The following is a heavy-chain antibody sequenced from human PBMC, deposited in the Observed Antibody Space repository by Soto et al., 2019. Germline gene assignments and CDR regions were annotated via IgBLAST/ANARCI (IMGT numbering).Heavy chain of an antibody. CDR1: GDSISTFY. CDR2: VYYTGST. CDR3: ARGRTVRNYADDSSDYFYFFDY. D-gene: IGHD3-22*01. Sequence: SETLSLTCTVSGDSISTFYWGWMRQSPGKELEWIGYVYYTGSTNYNPSLKSRVTISVDRSKNQFSLKLTSANAADTAVYYCARGRTVRNYADDSSDYFYFFDYWGQGNQVTVS. J-gene: IGHJ4*02. V-gene: IGHV4-59*01.